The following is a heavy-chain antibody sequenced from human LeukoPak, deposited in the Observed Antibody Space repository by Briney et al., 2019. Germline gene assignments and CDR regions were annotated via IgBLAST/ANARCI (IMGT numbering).Heavy chain of an antibody. D-gene: IGHD4-17*01. CDR1: GFTFSSYG. CDR2: IWYDGSNK. V-gene: IGHV3-33*08. Sequence: GSLRLSCAASGFTFSSYGMHWVRQAPGKGLEWVAVIWYDGSNKYYADSVKGRFTISGDNSKNTLYLQMNSLRAEDTAVYYCARDLTTVSPGGSFDYWGQGTLVTVSS. CDR3: ARDLTTVSPGGSFDY. J-gene: IGHJ4*02.